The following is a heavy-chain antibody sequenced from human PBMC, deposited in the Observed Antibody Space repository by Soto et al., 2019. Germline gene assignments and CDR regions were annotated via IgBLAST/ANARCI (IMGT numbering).Heavy chain of an antibody. CDR1: GYTFTGYY. CDR3: ASRYGSGYDY. V-gene: IGHV1-2*02. J-gene: IGHJ4*02. D-gene: IGHD3-10*01. CDR2: INPNSGGT. Sequence: ASVKVSFKASGYTFTGYYMHWVRQAPGQGLEWMGWINPNSGGTNDAQKFQGRVTMTRDTSISTAYMELSRLRSDDTAVYYCASRYGSGYDYWGQGTLVTVSS.